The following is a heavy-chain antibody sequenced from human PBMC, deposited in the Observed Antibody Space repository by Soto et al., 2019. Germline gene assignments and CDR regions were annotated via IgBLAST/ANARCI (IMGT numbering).Heavy chain of an antibody. CDR3: PRDLAATGPFDC. D-gene: IGHD6-13*01. Sequence: QVQLVQSGAEVKKPGASVKVSCKASGYAFTNYAFSWVRQAPGQGLEWMGWISAYNGNTNYPQKLQGRVTMTTDASTSTAYMELRSLRSDDTAVYYCPRDLAATGPFDCWGQGTLVTVSS. CDR2: ISAYNGNT. V-gene: IGHV1-18*01. J-gene: IGHJ4*02. CDR1: GYAFTNYA.